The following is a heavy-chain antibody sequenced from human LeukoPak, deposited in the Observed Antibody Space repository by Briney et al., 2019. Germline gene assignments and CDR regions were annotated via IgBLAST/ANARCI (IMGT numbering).Heavy chain of an antibody. CDR1: GFTFSDYS. CDR2: ISSSSKTV. D-gene: IGHD6-13*01. CDR3: ARERGYSSSWYTF. V-gene: IGHV3-48*01. J-gene: IGHJ4*02. Sequence: GGSLRLSCAASGFTFSDYSMNWVRQAPGKGLEWVSYISSSSKTVYYADSVKGRFTISRDNARNSPYLQMNNLRAEDTAVYYCARERGYSSSWYTFWGQGTLVTVSS.